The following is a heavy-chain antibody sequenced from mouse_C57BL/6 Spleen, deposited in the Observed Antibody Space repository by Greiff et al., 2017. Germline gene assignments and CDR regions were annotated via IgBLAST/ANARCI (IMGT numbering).Heavy chain of an antibody. V-gene: IGHV1-39*01. J-gene: IGHJ4*01. Sequence: VQLQQSGPELVKPGASVKISCKASGYSFTDYNMNWVKQSNGKSLEWIGVINPNYGTTSYNPKLKGKATLTVDHSSSTAYMQLNSLTSADSAVSYYARRGYYYGSSYCPYYAMDYWGQGTSVTVSS. CDR2: INPNYGTT. D-gene: IGHD1-1*01. CDR3: ARRGYYYGSSYCPYYAMDY. CDR1: GYSFTDYN.